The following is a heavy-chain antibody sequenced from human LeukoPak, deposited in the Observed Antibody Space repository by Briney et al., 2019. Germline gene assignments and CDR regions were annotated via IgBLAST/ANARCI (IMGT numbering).Heavy chain of an antibody. D-gene: IGHD2-15*01. CDR3: ARDRSLRSNWFDP. J-gene: IGHJ5*02. Sequence: ASVTVSCKSSRYTFTSYGIRGVRQAPGKGLEGMGWISAYNGNTNDAQKLQGRVTTTTDTSTSTAYMELRSLRSDDTVVYYCARDRSLRSNWFDPWGQGTLVTVSS. V-gene: IGHV1-18*01. CDR1: RYTFTSYG. CDR2: ISAYNGNT.